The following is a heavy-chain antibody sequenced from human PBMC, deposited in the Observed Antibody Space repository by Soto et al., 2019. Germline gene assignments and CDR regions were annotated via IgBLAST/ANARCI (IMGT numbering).Heavy chain of an antibody. CDR3: ASHVLSDWFDP. D-gene: IGHD2-8*01. CDR1: GGTFSSYT. Sequence: EASVKVSCKASGGTFSSYTISWVRQAPGQGLEWMGRIIPILGIANYAQKFQGRVTITADKSTSTAYMELSSLRSEDTAVYYCASHVLSDWFDPWGQGTLVTVSS. V-gene: IGHV1-69*02. CDR2: IIPILGIA. J-gene: IGHJ5*02.